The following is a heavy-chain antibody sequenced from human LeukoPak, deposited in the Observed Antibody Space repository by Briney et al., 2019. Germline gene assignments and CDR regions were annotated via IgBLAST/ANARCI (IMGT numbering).Heavy chain of an antibody. CDR1: GYSFTSHY. J-gene: IGHJ5*02. CDR3: ARDNSIHERGWWFDP. CDR2: INPRGTST. D-gene: IGHD4-23*01. V-gene: IGHV1-46*01. Sequence: GASAKVSCKASGYSFTSHYMHWVRQAPGQGLEWMGLINPRGTSTIYAEKFQGRIIMTRDMSTTTDYMELSSLKSDDTAVYYCARDNSIHERGWWFDPWGQGTLVAVSS.